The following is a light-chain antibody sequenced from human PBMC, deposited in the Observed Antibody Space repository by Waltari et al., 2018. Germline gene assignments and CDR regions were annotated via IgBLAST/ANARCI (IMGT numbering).Light chain of an antibody. V-gene: IGLV3-1*01. CDR3: QAWDSSTGVV. Sequence: SYELTQPPSVSVSPGQTASITCSGDTLGEKYACWYQQKPGQSRGRVLNKDSKRPSEIPWRLSGSNSGNPATLTISGTQAMDEADYYCQAWDSSTGVVFGRGPKLTVL. CDR2: KDS. J-gene: IGLJ2*01. CDR1: TLGEKY.